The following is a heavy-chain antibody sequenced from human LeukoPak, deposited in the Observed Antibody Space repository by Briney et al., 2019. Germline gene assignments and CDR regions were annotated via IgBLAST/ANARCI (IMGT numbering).Heavy chain of an antibody. V-gene: IGHV1-18*01. D-gene: IGHD4-17*01. CDR3: AREGYGDYAWFDP. CDR1: GYTFTNYD. J-gene: IGHJ5*02. Sequence: GASVKVSCKASGYTFTNYDISWVRQAPGQGLEWMGWISAYNGNTNYAQKLQGRVTMTTDTSTGTAYMELRSLRSDDTAVYYCAREGYGDYAWFDPWGQGTLVTVSS. CDR2: ISAYNGNT.